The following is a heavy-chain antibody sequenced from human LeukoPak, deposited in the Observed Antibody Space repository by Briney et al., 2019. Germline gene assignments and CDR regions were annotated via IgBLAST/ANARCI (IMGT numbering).Heavy chain of an antibody. D-gene: IGHD6-13*01. V-gene: IGHV3-74*01. CDR1: GFAFSTYS. J-gene: IGHJ5*02. CDR3: ARESGIAAALDL. Sequence: GGSLRLSCAASGFAFSTYSMHWVRQAPGKGLVWVSRINTDGSSTSHADSVKGRFTISRDNAKNTLYLQMNSLRAEDTAVYYCARESGIAAALDLWGQGTLVTVSS. CDR2: INTDGSST.